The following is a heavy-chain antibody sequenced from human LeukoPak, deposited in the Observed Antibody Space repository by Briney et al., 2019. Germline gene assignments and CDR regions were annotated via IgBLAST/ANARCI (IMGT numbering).Heavy chain of an antibody. D-gene: IGHD5-12*01. CDR3: ARGYIVATIEALYYMDV. J-gene: IGHJ6*03. Sequence: ASVKLCCKPAGYTFSRYYMHWVRPAPGPGLGWMGGINHNSRGTNYAQKFQGRVTMTRDTSISTAYMELSRLRSADTAVYYCARGYIVATIEALYYMDVWGKGTTVTISS. V-gene: IGHV1-2*02. CDR2: INHNSRGT. CDR1: GYTFSRYY.